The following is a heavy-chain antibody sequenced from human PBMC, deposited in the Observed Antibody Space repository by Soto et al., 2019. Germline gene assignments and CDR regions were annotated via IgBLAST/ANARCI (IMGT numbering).Heavy chain of an antibody. V-gene: IGHV3-23*01. J-gene: IGHJ4*02. D-gene: IGHD2-15*01. CDR1: GFTFSNYA. Sequence: PGGSLRLSCAATGFTFSNYAMSWVRQAPGKGLEWVSTISGRGGNTYYADSVKGRFTNSRDNSRNTLYLQMDSLRVEDSAVYSCAKAGCSGGTCYLYYFDYWGQGALVTVSS. CDR2: ISGRGGNT. CDR3: AKAGCSGGTCYLYYFDY.